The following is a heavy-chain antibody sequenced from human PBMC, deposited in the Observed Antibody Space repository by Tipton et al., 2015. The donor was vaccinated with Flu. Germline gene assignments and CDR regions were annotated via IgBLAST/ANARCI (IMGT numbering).Heavy chain of an antibody. D-gene: IGHD6-6*01. CDR1: GGSISSGAHF. J-gene: IGHJ4*02. Sequence: TLSLTCTVSGGSISSGAHFWSWIRQLPGGRLEWIGYIFNSWTTYYNPSLKSRVSMSLDTSKNQFSLNLNSVTAADTAVYFCARGRTLGYYSSSPCYSDFWGQGMLVTVSS. V-gene: IGHV4-31*03. CDR3: ARGRTLGYYSSSPCYSDF. CDR2: IFNSWTT.